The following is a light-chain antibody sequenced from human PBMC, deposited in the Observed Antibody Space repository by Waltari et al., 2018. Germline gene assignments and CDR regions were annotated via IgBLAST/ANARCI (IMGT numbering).Light chain of an antibody. CDR2: WAS. J-gene: IGKJ4*01. CDR3: QLYYSTPPT. CDR1: QSVLYSSNNKNY. V-gene: IGKV4-1*01. Sequence: IVMTQSPDSLAVSLGERATINCKSSQSVLYSSNNKNYLAWYQQKPGQPPKLLIYWASTRESGVPDRFSGSGSGTDFTLTISSLQAEDVAVYYCQLYYSTPPTFGGGTKVEIK.